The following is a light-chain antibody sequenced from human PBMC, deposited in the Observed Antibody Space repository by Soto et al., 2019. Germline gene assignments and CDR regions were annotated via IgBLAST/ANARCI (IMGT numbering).Light chain of an antibody. Sequence: ETLLTHSPGTLSFSPLERATLSFSSSQSVGGSSLASYQQRPGQAPRLLIYDTSNRATGIPDRFSGSGSGTSFTLTISRLEPEDFAVYYCQKYHNSPRKFGQGTKVDIK. J-gene: IGKJ1*01. CDR2: DTS. CDR1: QSVGGSS. V-gene: IGKV3-20*01. CDR3: QKYHNSPRK.